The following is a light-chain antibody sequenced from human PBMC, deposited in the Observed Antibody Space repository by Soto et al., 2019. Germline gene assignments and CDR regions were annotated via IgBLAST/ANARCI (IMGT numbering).Light chain of an antibody. CDR3: SSNTSGSTRG. V-gene: IGLV2-14*01. CDR1: SGDVGGYDY. J-gene: IGLJ1*01. Sequence: QSALTQPASVSGSPGQSIAISCTGTSGDVGGYDYVSWYQQHPDKAPKLMIYEVTKRPSWVSNRFSGSKSGNTASLTISGLKPEDEADYYGSSNTSGSTRGFGSGTKLTVL. CDR2: EVT.